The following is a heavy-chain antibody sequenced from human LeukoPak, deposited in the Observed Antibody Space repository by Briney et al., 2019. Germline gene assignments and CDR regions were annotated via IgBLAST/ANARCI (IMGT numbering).Heavy chain of an antibody. D-gene: IGHD6-13*01. J-gene: IGHJ5*02. CDR2: INHSGST. V-gene: IGHV4-34*01. Sequence: PSETLSLTCAVYGGSFSGYYWSWIRQPPGKGLEWIGEINHSGSTNYNPSLKSRVTISVDTSKNQFSLKLSSVTAADTAVYYCARVGGSSWYSSTLLDTWFDPWGQGTLVTVSS. CDR3: ARVGGSSWYSSTLLDTWFDP. CDR1: GGSFSGYY.